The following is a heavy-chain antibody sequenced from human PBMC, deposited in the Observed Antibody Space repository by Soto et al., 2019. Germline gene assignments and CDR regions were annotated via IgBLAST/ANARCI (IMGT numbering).Heavy chain of an antibody. CDR1: GFTFNSFA. D-gene: IGHD6-13*01. Sequence: EVQLVESGGGLVQPGGSLRLSCSASGFTFNSFAMHWVRQAPGKGLEYVAGISGNGGATYYADSAKGRFTISRDNSKNTSYFQMSRLGADELAVYYCVKGRKAAGDTLKAVGMDVLGQGTTVIVSS. V-gene: IGHV3-64D*06. CDR2: ISGNGGAT. CDR3: VKGRKAAGDTLKAVGMDV. J-gene: IGHJ6*02.